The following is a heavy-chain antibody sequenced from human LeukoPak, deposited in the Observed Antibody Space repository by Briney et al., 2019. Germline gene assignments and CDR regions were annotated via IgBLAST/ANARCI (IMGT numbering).Heavy chain of an antibody. CDR3: ARDSSSSSFDY. Sequence: ASVKVSCKTSGYTFNDYYIHWIRQAPGQGLEWMGIINPSGGSTSYAQKFQGGVTMTRDTSTSTVYMELSSLRSEDTAVYYCARDSSSSSFDYWGQGTLVTVSS. V-gene: IGHV1-46*02. CDR1: GYTFNDYY. CDR2: INPSGGST. J-gene: IGHJ4*02. D-gene: IGHD6-6*01.